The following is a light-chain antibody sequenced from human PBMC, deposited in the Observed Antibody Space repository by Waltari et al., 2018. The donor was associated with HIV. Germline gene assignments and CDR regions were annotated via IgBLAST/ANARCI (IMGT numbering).Light chain of an antibody. CDR1: SLRSYY. J-gene: IGLJ2*01. V-gene: IGLV3-19*01. Sequence: SSELTQDPAVSVALGQTVRITCQGDSLRSYYASWYQQKPGQAPVLVIYGKNNRPAGIPDRFSGSSSGNTASLTITGAQAEDEADYYCNSRDSSGNDRDVVFGGGTKLTVL. CDR2: GKN. CDR3: NSRDSSGNDRDVV.